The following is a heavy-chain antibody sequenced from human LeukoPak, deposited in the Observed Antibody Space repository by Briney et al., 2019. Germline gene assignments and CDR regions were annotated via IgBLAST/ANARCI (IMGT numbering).Heavy chain of an antibody. J-gene: IGHJ4*02. CDR1: GFTFSSYA. Sequence: PGGSLRLSCAASGFTFSSYAMHWVRQAPGKGLEYVSTISNNGGSTYYANSVKGRITISRDNSKNTLYLQVGSLRAEDMAVYYCARGHVSGSFLDYWGQGTLVTVSS. V-gene: IGHV3-64*01. D-gene: IGHD1-26*01. CDR2: ISNNGGST. CDR3: ARGHVSGSFLDY.